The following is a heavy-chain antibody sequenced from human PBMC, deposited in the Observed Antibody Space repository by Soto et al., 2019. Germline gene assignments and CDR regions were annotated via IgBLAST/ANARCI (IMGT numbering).Heavy chain of an antibody. J-gene: IGHJ6*02. CDR1: RFSFSDYY. V-gene: IGHV3-11*01. Sequence: QEQLVESGGGLVKPGGSLRLSCAASRFSFSDYYMSWVRQAPGKGLEWVSYISSGGSLIYYADSVKGRFTISRDNAKNSLDLQMNSLRAEDTAVYYCVRVKGVLMDVWGQGTTVTVSS. CDR3: VRVKGVLMDV. D-gene: IGHD3-10*01. CDR2: ISSGGSLI.